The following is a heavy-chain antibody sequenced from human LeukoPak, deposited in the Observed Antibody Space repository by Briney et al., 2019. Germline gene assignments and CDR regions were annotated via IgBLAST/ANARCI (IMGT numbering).Heavy chain of an antibody. CDR3: AKAPMEDSWYIHFDY. Sequence: GGSLRLSCAASGITFSSYAMSWVRQAPGKGLEWVSAITNSGDNTYYADSVKGRFTISRDNSKNTLYLQINSLRAEDTAIYYCAKAPMEDSWYIHFDYWGQGTLVTVSS. D-gene: IGHD6-13*01. CDR1: GITFSSYA. J-gene: IGHJ4*02. V-gene: IGHV3-23*01. CDR2: ITNSGDNT.